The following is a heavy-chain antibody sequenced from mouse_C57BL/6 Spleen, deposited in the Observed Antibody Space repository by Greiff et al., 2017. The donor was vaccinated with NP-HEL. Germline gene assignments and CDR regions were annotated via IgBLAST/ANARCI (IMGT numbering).Heavy chain of an antibody. Sequence: VQLQQSGPELVKPGASVKISCKASGYTFTDYYMNWVKQSHGKSLEWIGDINPNNGGTSYNQKFKGKATLTVDKSSSTAYMELRSLTSEDSAVYYCARSGNYLGYWGQGTTLTVSS. CDR1: GYTFTDYY. D-gene: IGHD4-1*01. V-gene: IGHV1-26*01. CDR2: INPNNGGT. CDR3: ARSGNYLGY. J-gene: IGHJ2*01.